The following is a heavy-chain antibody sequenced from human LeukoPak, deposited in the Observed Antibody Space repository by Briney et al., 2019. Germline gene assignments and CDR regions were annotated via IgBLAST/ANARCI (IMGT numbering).Heavy chain of an antibody. CDR1: GYTFTGYY. V-gene: IGHV1-2*02. Sequence: ASVKVSCKASGYTFTGYYMHWVRQAPGQGLEWMGWIDPNSGGTNYAQKFQDRVTMTRVTSISTVYMELSRLRSDDTAVYYCARDDARAFDYWGQGTLVTVSS. CDR3: ARDDARAFDY. J-gene: IGHJ4*02. CDR2: IDPNSGGT.